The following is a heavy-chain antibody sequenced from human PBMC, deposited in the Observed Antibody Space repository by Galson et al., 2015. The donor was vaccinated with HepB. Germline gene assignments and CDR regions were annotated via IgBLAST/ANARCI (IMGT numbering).Heavy chain of an antibody. Sequence: SLRLSCAASGFTFSSYGMHWVRQAPGKGLEWVAVISYDGSNKYYADSVKGRFTISRDNSKNTLYLQMNSLRAEDTAVYYCAKVRRGGIAMVLGYYGMDVWGQGTTVTVSS. J-gene: IGHJ6*02. V-gene: IGHV3-30*18. CDR3: AKVRRGGIAMVLGYYGMDV. CDR2: ISYDGSNK. D-gene: IGHD5-18*01. CDR1: GFTFSSYG.